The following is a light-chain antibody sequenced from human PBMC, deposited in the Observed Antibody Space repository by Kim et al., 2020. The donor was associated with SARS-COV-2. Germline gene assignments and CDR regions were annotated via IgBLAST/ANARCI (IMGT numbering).Light chain of an antibody. CDR2: YDR. CDR1: NIGSKS. J-gene: IGLJ3*02. V-gene: IGLV3-21*04. Sequence: SYVVTQPPSVSVAPGKTATITCGGNNIGSKSVHWYQQRPGQAPVLVIYYDRDRPSGIPERFSGSNSGNTATLTISRVEAGDEADYSCQVWDTNGDHPVFGGGTKVTVL. CDR3: QVWDTNGDHPV.